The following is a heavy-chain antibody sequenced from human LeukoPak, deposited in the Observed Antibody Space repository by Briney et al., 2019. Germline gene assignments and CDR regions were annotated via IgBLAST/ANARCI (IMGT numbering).Heavy chain of an antibody. CDR1: GYTFTSYA. D-gene: IGHD2-2*01. V-gene: IGHV1-3*01. CDR3: ARAIVVVPSRYNWFDP. CDR2: INAGNGNT. J-gene: IGHJ5*02. Sequence: ASVKVSCKASGYTFTSYAMHWVRQAPGQRLEWMGWINAGNGNTKHSQKFQGRVTITRDTSASTAYMELSSLRSEDTAVYYCARAIVVVPSRYNWFDPWGQGTLVTVSS.